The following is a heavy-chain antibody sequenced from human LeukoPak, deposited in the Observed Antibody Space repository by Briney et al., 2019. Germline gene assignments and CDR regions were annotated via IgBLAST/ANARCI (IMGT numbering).Heavy chain of an antibody. CDR3: ARGRRDGYSGPWYFDL. CDR2: INHSGST. V-gene: IGHV4-34*01. CDR1: GGSFSGYY. D-gene: IGHD5-24*01. Sequence: SETLSLTCAVYGGSFSGYYWSWIRQPPGKGLEWIGEINHSGSTNYYPSLKSRVTISIDTSKNQFSLKLSSVTAADTAVYYCARGRRDGYSGPWYFDLWGRGTLVTVSS. J-gene: IGHJ2*01.